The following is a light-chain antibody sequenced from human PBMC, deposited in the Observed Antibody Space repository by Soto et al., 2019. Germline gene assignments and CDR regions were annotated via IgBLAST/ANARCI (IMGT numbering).Light chain of an antibody. Sequence: DIVMTQSPATLSLSPGERATLSCRASQSVGTYLAWYQQKPGQAPRLLIYDSSKRATDIPAMFSGSGSGTDFTLTISSLEPEDFAVYYSQQRSIWPPAFGGGTKVEIK. V-gene: IGKV3-11*01. CDR1: QSVGTY. CDR3: QQRSIWPPA. J-gene: IGKJ4*01. CDR2: DSS.